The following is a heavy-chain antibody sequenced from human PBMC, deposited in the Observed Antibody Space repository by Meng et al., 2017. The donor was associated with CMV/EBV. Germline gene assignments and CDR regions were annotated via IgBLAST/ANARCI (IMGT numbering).Heavy chain of an antibody. D-gene: IGHD6-6*01. Sequence: GGSLRLSCAASGFTFRSYAMSWVRQAPGKGLEWVSAISGSGGSTYYADSVKGRFTISRDNSKNTLYLQMNSLRAEDTAVYYCAKDPSFEYSSSFDYWGQGTLVTVSS. CDR3: AKDPSFEYSSSFDY. V-gene: IGHV3-23*01. CDR1: GFTFRSYA. CDR2: ISGSGGST. J-gene: IGHJ4*02.